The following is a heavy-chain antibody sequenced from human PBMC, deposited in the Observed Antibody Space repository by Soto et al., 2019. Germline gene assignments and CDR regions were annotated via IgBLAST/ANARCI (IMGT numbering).Heavy chain of an antibody. D-gene: IGHD6-25*01. CDR3: ARGRLQGDY. CDR1: GGSISSYY. V-gene: IGHV4-59*01. J-gene: IGHJ4*02. CDR2: IYYSGST. Sequence: SSETLSLTXTVSGGSISSYYWTWIRQPPGKGLEWIGYIYYSGSTNYNPSLKSRVTISVDTSKNQFSLKLSSVTAADTAVYYCARGRLQGDYWGQGTLVTVSS.